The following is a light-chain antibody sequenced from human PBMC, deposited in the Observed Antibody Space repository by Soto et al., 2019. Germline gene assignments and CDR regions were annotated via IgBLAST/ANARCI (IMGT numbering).Light chain of an antibody. CDR3: QSYDSSRVV. CDR1: SSNIGAGYD. Sequence: QSVLTQPPSVSGAPGQRVTISCTGSSSNIGAGYDVHWYQQLPGTAPKLLIYGNSNRPSGVPDRFSGSKSGTSASLAITGLQAEDEADYYCQSYDSSRVVFGGGTKLPS. J-gene: IGLJ2*01. CDR2: GNS. V-gene: IGLV1-40*01.